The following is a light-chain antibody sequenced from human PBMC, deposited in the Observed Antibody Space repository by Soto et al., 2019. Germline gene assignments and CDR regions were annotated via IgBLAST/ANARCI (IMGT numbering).Light chain of an antibody. V-gene: IGKV3-15*01. Sequence: EIVLTQSPDTLSVSPGENATLSCLASQSVSSNLAWYQQKPGQAPRLLIYGASTRATGLPARFSGSGSGTEFTLIISSLQSEDSAVYYCQQYDNWPITFGQGTRLEIK. J-gene: IGKJ5*01. CDR1: QSVSSN. CDR3: QQYDNWPIT. CDR2: GAS.